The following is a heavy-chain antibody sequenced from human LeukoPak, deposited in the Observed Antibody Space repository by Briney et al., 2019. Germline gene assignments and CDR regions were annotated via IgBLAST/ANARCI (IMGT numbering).Heavy chain of an antibody. J-gene: IGHJ4*02. V-gene: IGHV1-2*02. D-gene: IGHD2-2*01. CDR2: INPNSGGT. Sequence: ASVKVSCKASGYTFTGYYMHWVRQAPGQGLEWMGWINPNSGGTNYAQKFQGRVTMTRDTSISTAYMELSRLRSDDTAVYYCARNVGVVVVPAGIDWGQGTLVTVSS. CDR1: GYTFTGYY. CDR3: ARNVGVVVVPAGID.